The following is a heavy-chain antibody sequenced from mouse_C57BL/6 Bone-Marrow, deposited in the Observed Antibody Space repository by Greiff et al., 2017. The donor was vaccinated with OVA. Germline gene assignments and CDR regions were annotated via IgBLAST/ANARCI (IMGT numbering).Heavy chain of an antibody. CDR1: GYTFTSYW. CDR2: IDPSDSYT. J-gene: IGHJ3*01. V-gene: IGHV1-69*01. D-gene: IGHD2-5*01. CDR3: ARDSNYVWFAY. Sequence: VQLQQPGAELVMPGASVKLSCKASGYTFTSYWMHWVKQRPGQGLEWIGEIDPSDSYTIYNQKFKGKSTLTVDKSSSTAYMQLSSLTSEDSAVYYCARDSNYVWFAYWGQGTLVTVSA.